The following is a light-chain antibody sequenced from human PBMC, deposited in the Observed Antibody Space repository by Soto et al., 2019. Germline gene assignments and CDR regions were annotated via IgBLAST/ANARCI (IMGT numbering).Light chain of an antibody. Sequence: QSALTQPPSASGSPGQSVAISCTGTSSDVGGYSYVSWYQQHPGKAPKLMIYEVSKRPSGVPDRFSGSKSGNTASLTISGLQAEDEADYYCSSFSSGSTLFGTGTKLTVL. CDR1: SSDVGGYSY. CDR2: EVS. V-gene: IGLV2-8*01. J-gene: IGLJ1*01. CDR3: SSFSSGSTL.